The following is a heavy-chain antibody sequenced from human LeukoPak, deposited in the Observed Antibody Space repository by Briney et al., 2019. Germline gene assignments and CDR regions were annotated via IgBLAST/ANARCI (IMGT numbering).Heavy chain of an antibody. D-gene: IGHD1-14*01. CDR2: ISAYNGNT. V-gene: IGHV1-18*01. CDR3: ARNQIEPYAFDI. CDR1: GCTFTSYA. J-gene: IGHJ3*02. Sequence: ASVKVSCKASGCTFTSYAISWARPAPGQGLEWMGWISAYNGNTNYAQKLQGRVTMTTDTSTSTAYMELRSLRSDDTAVYYCARNQIEPYAFDIWGQGTMVTVSS.